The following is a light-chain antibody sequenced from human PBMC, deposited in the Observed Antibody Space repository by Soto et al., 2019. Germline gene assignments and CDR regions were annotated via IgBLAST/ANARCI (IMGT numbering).Light chain of an antibody. CDR1: QSISRY. CDR3: QQTYSTPPIT. V-gene: IGKV1-39*01. CDR2: AAS. Sequence: DIQMTQSPSSLSASVGDRVTITCRASQSISRYLNWYQQKPGKGPKVLIYAASSLQSGVPSRFSGSGSGTAFTLTISSLKPADFATYYCQQTYSTPPITFGHGTRLEIK. J-gene: IGKJ5*01.